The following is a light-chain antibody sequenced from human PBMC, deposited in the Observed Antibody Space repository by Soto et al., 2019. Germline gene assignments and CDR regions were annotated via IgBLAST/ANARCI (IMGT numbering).Light chain of an antibody. J-gene: IGKJ5*01. Sequence: EIVLTQSPATLSLSPGEGATLSCRASQSVSSYLAWYQQKPGQAPRLLIYDASSRATGIPARFGGSGSGTEFTLTISSLQPEDFAVYYCQQYNNWPPSTFGQGTRLEIK. CDR2: DAS. V-gene: IGKV3-11*01. CDR3: QQYNNWPPST. CDR1: QSVSSY.